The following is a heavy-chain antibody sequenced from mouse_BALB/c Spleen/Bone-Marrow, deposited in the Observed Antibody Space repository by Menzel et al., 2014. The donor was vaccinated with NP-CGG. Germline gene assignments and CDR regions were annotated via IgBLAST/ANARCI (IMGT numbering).Heavy chain of an antibody. CDR3: ARYRLGTYFDY. D-gene: IGHD1-2*01. V-gene: IGHV14-3*02. Sequence: VQLQRSGAELVKPGASVKLSCTAPGFNIKDTYMHWVKQRPEQGLEWIGRIDPANGNTKYDPKFQGKATITADTSSNTAYLQLSSLTSEDTAVYYCARYRLGTYFDYWGQGTTLTVSS. J-gene: IGHJ2*01. CDR1: GFNIKDTY. CDR2: IDPANGNT.